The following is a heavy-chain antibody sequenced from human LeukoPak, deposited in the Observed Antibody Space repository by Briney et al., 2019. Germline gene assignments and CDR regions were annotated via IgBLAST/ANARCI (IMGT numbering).Heavy chain of an antibody. J-gene: IGHJ2*01. CDR2: IHTSGSN. CDR1: GGSLRSYY. V-gene: IGHV4-4*07. Sequence: PSETLSLTCTVSGGSLRSYYWSWIRQPAGRVLEWIGRIHTSGSNTYNPSLKSRVPMSVDTSKNQFSLKLSSVTAADTAVYYWARDEYSSSPRGRDWYFDLWGRGTLVTVSS. CDR3: ARDEYSSSPRGRDWYFDL. D-gene: IGHD6-6*01.